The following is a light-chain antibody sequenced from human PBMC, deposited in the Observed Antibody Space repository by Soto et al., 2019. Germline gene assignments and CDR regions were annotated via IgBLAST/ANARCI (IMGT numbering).Light chain of an antibody. CDR3: CSYAGSSTFYV. CDR1: SSDGGSYNL. V-gene: IGLV2-23*01. J-gene: IGLJ1*01. CDR2: EGS. Sequence: QSALTQPASVSGSPGQSITISCTGTSSDGGSYNLVSWYQQHPGKAPKLMIYEGSKRPSGVSNRFSGSKSGNTASLTISGLQAEDEADYYCCSYAGSSTFYVFGIGTKVTVL.